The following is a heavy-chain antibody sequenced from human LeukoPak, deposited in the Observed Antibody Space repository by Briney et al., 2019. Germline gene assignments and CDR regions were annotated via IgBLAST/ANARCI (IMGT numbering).Heavy chain of an antibody. D-gene: IGHD2-2*02. CDR3: ARDSHYCSSTSCYMEDY. CDR1: GGTFSSYA. CDR2: IIPILGIA. J-gene: IGHJ4*02. V-gene: IGHV1-69*10. Sequence: SVKVSCKASGGTFSSYAISWVRQAPGQGLEWMGGIIPILGIANYAQKFQGRVTITADKSTSTAYMELSSLRSEDTAVYYCARDSHYCSSTSCYMEDYWGQGTLVTVSS.